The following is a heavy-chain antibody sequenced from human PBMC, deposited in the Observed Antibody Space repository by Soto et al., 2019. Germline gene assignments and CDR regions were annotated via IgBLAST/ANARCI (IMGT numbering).Heavy chain of an antibody. CDR2: VSYDGSNQ. V-gene: IGHV3-30*18. J-gene: IGHJ4*02. Sequence: LRLSCAASGFTFNIYGMHWVRQAPDKGLEWVALVSYDGSNQYYADSVKGRFTISRDNSKNTLFLQMNSLRADDTAVYYCAKDQASGQGSFDSWGQGTLVTVSS. CDR1: GFTFNIYG. CDR3: AKDQASGQGSFDS.